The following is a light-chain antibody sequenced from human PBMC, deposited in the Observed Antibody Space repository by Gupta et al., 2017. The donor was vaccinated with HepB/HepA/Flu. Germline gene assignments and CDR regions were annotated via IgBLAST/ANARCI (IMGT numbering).Light chain of an antibody. V-gene: IGLV2-14*03. CDR1: SSDIGTYNY. J-gene: IGLJ2*01. CDR3: NSCTTTNTVV. Sequence: QSALTQPASVSGSPGQSSTISCTGTSSDIGTYNYVSWYQKHPGKAPKLMIYDVSIRPSGVSNRFSGSKSGNTASLTISGLQAEDEADYYCNSCTTTNTVVFGGGTKLTVL. CDR2: DVS.